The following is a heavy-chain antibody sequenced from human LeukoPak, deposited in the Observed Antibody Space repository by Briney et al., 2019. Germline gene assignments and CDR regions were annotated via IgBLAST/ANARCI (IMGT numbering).Heavy chain of an antibody. D-gene: IGHD1/OR15-1a*01. J-gene: IGHJ4*02. Sequence: GGSLRLSCAASGFTFSTYWMNWVRQTPGKGLEWVASIKEDGSEKYYVDSVKGRFTVSRDNAKNSLSLQMNSLGAEDTAVYYCARHIPRGNNYFDCWGQGTLVTVSS. V-gene: IGHV3-7*01. CDR3: ARHIPRGNNYFDC. CDR2: IKEDGSEK. CDR1: GFTFSTYW.